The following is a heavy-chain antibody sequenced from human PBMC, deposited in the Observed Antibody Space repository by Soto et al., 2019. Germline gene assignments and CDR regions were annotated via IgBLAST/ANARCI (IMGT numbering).Heavy chain of an antibody. Sequence: QLQLQESGSGLVKPSQTLSLTCAVSGGSISSGGYSWSWVRQPPGKGLEWIGYMYHSGSTYYNPSLKGRVTLSIDRSKNQFSLKLSSVPAADTAVYYCARVPDYWGQGILVTVSS. CDR2: MYHSGST. V-gene: IGHV4-30-2*01. CDR1: GGSISSGGYS. CDR3: ARVPDY. J-gene: IGHJ4*02. D-gene: IGHD2-2*01.